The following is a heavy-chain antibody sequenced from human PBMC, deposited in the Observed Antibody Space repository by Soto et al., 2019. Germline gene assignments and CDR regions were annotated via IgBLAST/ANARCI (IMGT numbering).Heavy chain of an antibody. D-gene: IGHD3-16*01. J-gene: IGHJ6*02. V-gene: IGHV4-31*03. Sequence: SETLSLTCTVSGGSISSGGYYWSWIRQHPGKGLEWIGYIYYSGSTYYNPSLKSRVTISVDTSKNQFSLKLSSVTAADTAVYYCARDGGPSVYYYGMDVWGQGTTVTVSS. CDR1: GGSISSGGYY. CDR2: IYYSGST. CDR3: ARDGGPSVYYYGMDV.